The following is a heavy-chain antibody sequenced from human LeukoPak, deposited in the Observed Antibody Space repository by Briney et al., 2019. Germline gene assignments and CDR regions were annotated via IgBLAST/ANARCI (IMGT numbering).Heavy chain of an antibody. CDR3: AREDSGSYYNFYYFYMDV. Sequence: NASETLSLTCSVSGGSISSSNWWSWVRQPAGKGLEWIGRIYPSGNTNYNPSLKSRVTLSVDTSKTQFYLSLSSVTAADTAVYYCAREDSGSYYNFYYFYMDVWGKGTTVTISS. D-gene: IGHD3-10*01. CDR1: GGSISSSNW. CDR2: IYPSGNT. V-gene: IGHV4-4*02. J-gene: IGHJ6*03.